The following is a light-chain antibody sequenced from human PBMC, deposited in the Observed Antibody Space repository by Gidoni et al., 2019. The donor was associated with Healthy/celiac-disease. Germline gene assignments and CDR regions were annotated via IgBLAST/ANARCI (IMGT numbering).Light chain of an antibody. CDR3: QQSWT. V-gene: IGKV1-5*03. CDR2: KAS. J-gene: IGKJ1*01. CDR1: QSISSW. Sequence: DIQMTQSPSTLSASVGDRVTITCRASQSISSWLAWYQQKPGKAPKLLIYKASSLESVVPSRFSGSGSGTEFTLTISSLQPDDFATYYCQQSWTFGQGTKVEIK.